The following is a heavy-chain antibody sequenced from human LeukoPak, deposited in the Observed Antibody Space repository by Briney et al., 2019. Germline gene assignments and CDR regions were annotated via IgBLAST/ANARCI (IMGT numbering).Heavy chain of an antibody. CDR2: ISAYNGNT. Sequence: GASVKVSCQASGYTFTSYGISWVRQAPGQGLEWVGLISAYNGNTNYAQKLQGRVTMTTDTSTSTAYMELRSLRSDDTAVYYCARRVVPAAVPAFDIWGQGTMVTVSS. CDR3: ARRVVPAAVPAFDI. CDR1: GYTFTSYG. J-gene: IGHJ3*02. V-gene: IGHV1-18*01. D-gene: IGHD2-2*02.